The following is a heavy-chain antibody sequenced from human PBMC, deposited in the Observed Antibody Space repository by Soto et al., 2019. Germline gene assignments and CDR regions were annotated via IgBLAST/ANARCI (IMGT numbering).Heavy chain of an antibody. J-gene: IGHJ6*02. CDR2: ISYDGGNK. D-gene: IGHD6-19*01. CDR1: GFTFRSYA. V-gene: IGHV3-30-3*01. Sequence: GGSLRLSCAASGFTFRSYAMHWVRQAPGQGLEWVAVISYDGGNKYYAESVKGRFTISRDNTKDTLYLQMNGLRVEDTAVYYCATGRDSGWSYYYYYGVDVWRQGTTVTVSS. CDR3: ATGRDSGWSYYYYYGVDV.